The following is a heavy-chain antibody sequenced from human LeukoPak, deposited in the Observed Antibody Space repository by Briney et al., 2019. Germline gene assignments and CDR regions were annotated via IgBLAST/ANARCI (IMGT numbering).Heavy chain of an antibody. CDR1: GDSISSSSFF. J-gene: IGHJ6*03. Sequence: SETLSLTCTVSGDSISSSSFFWGWIRQPPGKGLEWIGAVYSENTYYNPSLKSRVSISVDTSKNQFSLTMSSVTAADTAVYFCARGLEVRARVGYHYYMDVWGKGTTVTISS. D-gene: IGHD1-26*01. V-gene: IGHV4-39*07. CDR2: VYSENT. CDR3: ARGLEVRARVGYHYYMDV.